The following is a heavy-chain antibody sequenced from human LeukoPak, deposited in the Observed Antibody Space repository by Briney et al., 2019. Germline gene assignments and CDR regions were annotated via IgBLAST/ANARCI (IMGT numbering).Heavy chain of an antibody. CDR3: QFSAARPEYYFDY. CDR1: GGSFSGYY. Sequence: SETLSLTCAVYGGSFSGYYWSWIRQPPGKGLEWIGEINHSGSTNYNPSLKSRVTISVDTSKNQFSPKLSSVTAADTAVYYCQFSAARPEYYFDYWGQGTLVTVSS. V-gene: IGHV4-34*01. D-gene: IGHD6-6*01. J-gene: IGHJ4*02. CDR2: INHSGST.